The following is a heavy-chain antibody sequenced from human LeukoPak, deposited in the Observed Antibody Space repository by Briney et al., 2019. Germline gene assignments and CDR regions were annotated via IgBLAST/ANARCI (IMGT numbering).Heavy chain of an antibody. V-gene: IGHV4-34*01. D-gene: IGHD6-13*01. J-gene: IGHJ4*02. CDR3: ARGWYVKSAIDY. CDR2: INHSGST. CDR1: GGSFSGYY. Sequence: SETLSLTCAVYGGSFSGYYWSWIRQPPGKGLEWIGEINHSGSTNYNPSLKSRVTISVDTSKNQFSLKLSSVTAADTAVYYCARGWYVKSAIDYWGQGTLVTVSS.